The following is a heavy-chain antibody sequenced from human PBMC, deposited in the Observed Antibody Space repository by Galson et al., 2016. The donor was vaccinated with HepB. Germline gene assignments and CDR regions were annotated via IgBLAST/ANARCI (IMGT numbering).Heavy chain of an antibody. CDR1: GGSVSSDDYY. V-gene: IGHV4-61*08. CDR2: ISYSGST. CDR3: ASSRRSGDSDNFDY. Sequence: SETLSLTCTVSGGSVSSDDYYWNWIRQPQGKGLEWIGYISYSGSTKYNPSLKPRLTISVYTSKTQFSLNLNSVTAADTALYYCASSRRSGDSDNFDYWGQGTLVTVSS. D-gene: IGHD2-21*02. J-gene: IGHJ4*02.